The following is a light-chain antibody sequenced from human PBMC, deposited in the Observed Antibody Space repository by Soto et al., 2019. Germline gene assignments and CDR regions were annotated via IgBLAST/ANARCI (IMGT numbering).Light chain of an antibody. J-gene: IGKJ2*01. CDR2: AAS. Sequence: DIQMTQSPSSLSASVGDRVTITCRASQSISSYLNWYQQKPGKAPKLLIYAASSLQSGVPSRFSGSGSGTDFTLTISSLQPEDFATYYCHQSYSTPMYTFGQGTKVDIK. CDR1: QSISSY. V-gene: IGKV1-39*01. CDR3: HQSYSTPMYT.